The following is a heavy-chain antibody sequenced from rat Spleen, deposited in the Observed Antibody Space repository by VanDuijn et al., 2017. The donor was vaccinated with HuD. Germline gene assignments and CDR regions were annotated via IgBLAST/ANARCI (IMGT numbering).Heavy chain of an antibody. CDR3: ARHGYNSYFDY. CDR2: INSAGST. J-gene: IGHJ2*01. Sequence: EVQLQESGPGLVKPSQSLSLTCSVTGYSITSSYRWNWIRKFPGHKLEWMGYINSAGSTNYNPSLKSRISITRDTSKNQFFLRVNSVTTEDTATYYCARHGYNSYFDYWGQGVMVTVSS. V-gene: IGHV3-3*01. D-gene: IGHD1-9*01. CDR1: GYSITSSYR.